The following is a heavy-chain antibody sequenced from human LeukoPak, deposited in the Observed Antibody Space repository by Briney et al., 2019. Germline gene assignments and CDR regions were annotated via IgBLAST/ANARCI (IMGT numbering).Heavy chain of an antibody. CDR2: IYYSGST. V-gene: IGHV4-59*01. Sequence: SETLSLTCTVSGGSISSYYWSWIRQPPGKGLEWIGYIYYSGSTNYNPSLKSRVTISVDTSKNQFSLKLSSVTAADTAVYYCARFPYYYDSTSDYWGQGTLVTVSS. CDR1: GGSISSYY. D-gene: IGHD3-22*01. J-gene: IGHJ4*02. CDR3: ARFPYYYDSTSDY.